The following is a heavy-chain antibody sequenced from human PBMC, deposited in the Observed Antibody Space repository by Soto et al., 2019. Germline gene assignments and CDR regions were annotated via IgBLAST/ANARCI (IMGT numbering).Heavy chain of an antibody. V-gene: IGHV1-2*04. J-gene: IGHJ4*02. CDR2: INPNSGGT. CDR3: ARGHSSGCYLEQAPLAY. D-gene: IGHD6-19*01. Sequence: ASVKVSCKASGYTFTGYYMHWVRQAPGQGLEWMGWINPNSGGTNYAQKFQGWVTMTRDTSISTAYMELSRLRSDDTAVYYCARGHSSGCYLEQAPLAYWGQRTLVTVSS. CDR1: GYTFTGYY.